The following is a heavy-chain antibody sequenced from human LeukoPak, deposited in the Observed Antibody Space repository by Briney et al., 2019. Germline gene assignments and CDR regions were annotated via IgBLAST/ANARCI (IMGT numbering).Heavy chain of an antibody. D-gene: IGHD3-10*01. CDR1: GFTFRTLN. J-gene: IGHJ4*02. V-gene: IGHV3-30*18. Sequence: GGSLRLSCAASGFTFRTLNINWVRQAPGKGLEWVTVISYDGNNKYYADSVKGRFTISRDNSKNTLYLQMNSLRAEDTAVYYCAKLSAMVRGVIIKGSYYFDYWGQGTLVTVSS. CDR2: ISYDGNNK. CDR3: AKLSAMVRGVIIKGSYYFDY.